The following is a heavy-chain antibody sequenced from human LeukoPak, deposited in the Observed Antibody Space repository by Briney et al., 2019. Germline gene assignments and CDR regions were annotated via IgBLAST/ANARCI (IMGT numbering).Heavy chain of an antibody. Sequence: SESLSLTCTVSVGSVNSGSYYWNWIRQPPGKGLEWIGYIYYSGSTNYNPSLKSRVTISVDTSKNQFSLKLSSVTAADTAVYYCARGRRSDAFDIWGQGTMVTVSS. CDR1: VGSVNSGSYY. CDR3: ARGRRSDAFDI. V-gene: IGHV4-61*01. J-gene: IGHJ3*02. CDR2: IYYSGST.